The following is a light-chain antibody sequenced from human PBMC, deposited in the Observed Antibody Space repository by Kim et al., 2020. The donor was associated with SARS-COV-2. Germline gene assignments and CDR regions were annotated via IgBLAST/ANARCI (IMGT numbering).Light chain of an antibody. CDR3: AAWDDSLSGWV. Sequence: GQRVTMSCSGSSSNIERNNIYWNRQRRGTATKLRIYCSNQRPSGVADRFAGAKSGTAASLAISGLQCGDEADYYCAAWDDSLSGWVFGEGTKLTVL. V-gene: IGLV1-47*02. CDR1: SSNIERNN. J-gene: IGLJ3*02. CDR2: CSN.